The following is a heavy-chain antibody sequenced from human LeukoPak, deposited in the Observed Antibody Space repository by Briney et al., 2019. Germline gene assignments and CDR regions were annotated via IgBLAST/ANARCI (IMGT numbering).Heavy chain of an antibody. CDR1: GXIFSNYW. J-gene: IGHJ3*02. Sequence: GGSLRLSCAASGXIFSNYWMSWVRQAPGKGLEWVANIKPDGSEAHYVDSVKGRFTISRDNAKNSLYLQMNSLRAEDAAVFYCARDQSYYFDTTGFYYDAFDIWGQGTMVTVSS. D-gene: IGHD3-22*01. CDR2: IKPDGSEA. V-gene: IGHV3-7*01. CDR3: ARDQSYYFDTTGFYYDAFDI.